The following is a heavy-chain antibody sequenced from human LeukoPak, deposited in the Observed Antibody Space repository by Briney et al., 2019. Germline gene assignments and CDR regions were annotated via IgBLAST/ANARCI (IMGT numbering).Heavy chain of an antibody. Sequence: GGSLRLSCAASGFTFNNYPMHWVRQAPGKGLEWVAVIAYDGSYKHYADSVQGRFTISRDNSKNTMYLQMNSLRREDTAVYFCAREFLFGPLDYWGQGTLVTVSP. V-gene: IGHV3-30*04. CDR1: GFTFNNYP. D-gene: IGHD2-21*01. CDR3: AREFLFGPLDY. J-gene: IGHJ4*02. CDR2: IAYDGSYK.